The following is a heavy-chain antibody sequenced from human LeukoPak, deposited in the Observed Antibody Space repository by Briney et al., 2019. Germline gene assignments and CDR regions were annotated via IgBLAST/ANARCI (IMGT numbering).Heavy chain of an antibody. V-gene: IGHV4-30-4*08. D-gene: IGHD3-10*01. CDR1: GGSISSGDYY. CDR2: IYYSGST. J-gene: IGHJ4*02. Sequence: SETLSLTCTVSGGSISSGDYYWSWIRQPPGKGLEWIGYIYYSGSTYYNPSLKSRVTISVDTSKNQFSLKLSSVTAADTAVYYCARGGVTMVRVPGDKPFDYWGQGTLVTVSS. CDR3: ARGGVTMVRVPGDKPFDY.